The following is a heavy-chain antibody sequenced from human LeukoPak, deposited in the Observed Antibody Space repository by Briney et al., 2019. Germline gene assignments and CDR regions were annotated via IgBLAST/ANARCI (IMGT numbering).Heavy chain of an antibody. CDR1: RDSISSYF. Sequence: PSGTLSLTCTVSRDSISSYFWSWIRQPPGKGLEWIAYIYHSGSTSYNPSLKSRVTLSVDTSKNQFSLNLTSVTAADTAVYYCARRGTEDGDYPIYWGQGTLVTVSS. CDR2: IYHSGST. CDR3: ARRGTEDGDYPIY. D-gene: IGHD4-17*01. J-gene: IGHJ4*02. V-gene: IGHV4-59*01.